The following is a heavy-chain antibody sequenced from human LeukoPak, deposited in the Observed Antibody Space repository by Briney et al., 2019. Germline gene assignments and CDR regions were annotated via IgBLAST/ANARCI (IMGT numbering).Heavy chain of an antibody. CDR2: IIPIFGTA. CDR3: ARTKTPHIVGAIGPIYYLDY. D-gene: IGHD1-26*01. J-gene: IGHJ4*02. V-gene: IGHV1-69*13. Sequence: SVKVSCKASGGTFSSYAISWVRQAPGQGLEWMGGIIPIFGTANYPQKFQGRVTITADESTRTAYMALSSLRSEDTAVYYCARTKTPHIVGAIGPIYYLDYWGQGTLVTVSS. CDR1: GGTFSSYA.